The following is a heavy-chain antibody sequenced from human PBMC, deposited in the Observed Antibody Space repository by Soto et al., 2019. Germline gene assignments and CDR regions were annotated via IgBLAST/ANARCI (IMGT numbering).Heavy chain of an antibody. CDR2: IKQDGSEK. V-gene: IGHV3-7*05. D-gene: IGHD4-4*01. CDR1: GFTFSSYA. CDR3: VRALQS. J-gene: IGHJ5*02. Sequence: GGSLRLSCAASGFTFSSYAMSWVRQAPGKGLEWVADIKQDGSEKYYVDSVKGRFTISRDNAKNSVYLQMNSLRAEDTAVYYCVRALQSWGQGTLVTVSS.